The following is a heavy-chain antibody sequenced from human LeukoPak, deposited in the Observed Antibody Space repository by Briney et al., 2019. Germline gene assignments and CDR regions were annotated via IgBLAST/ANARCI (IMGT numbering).Heavy chain of an antibody. Sequence: PGGSLRLSCAASGFTFSRYTIHWVRQAPGKGLEWVSAISGSGGSTYYADSVKGRFTISRDNSKNTLYLQMNSLRAEDTAVYYCAKFSSYDILTGYQSPFDYWGQGTLVTVSS. J-gene: IGHJ4*02. D-gene: IGHD3-9*01. CDR2: ISGSGGST. CDR3: AKFSSYDILTGYQSPFDY. CDR1: GFTFSRYT. V-gene: IGHV3-23*01.